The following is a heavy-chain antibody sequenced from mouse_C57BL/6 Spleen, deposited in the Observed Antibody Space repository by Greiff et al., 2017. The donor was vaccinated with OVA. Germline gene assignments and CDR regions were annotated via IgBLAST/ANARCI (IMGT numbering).Heavy chain of an antibody. CDR2: ISSGGSYT. CDR3: ARPIYYDYDVGY. D-gene: IGHD2-4*01. V-gene: IGHV5-6*01. J-gene: IGHJ2*01. Sequence: EVKLMESGGDLVKPGGSLKLSCAASGFTFSSYGMSWVRQTPDKRLEWVATISSGGSYTYYPDSVKGRFTISRDNAKNTLYLQMSSLKSEDTAMYYCARPIYYDYDVGYWGQGTTLTVSS. CDR1: GFTFSSYG.